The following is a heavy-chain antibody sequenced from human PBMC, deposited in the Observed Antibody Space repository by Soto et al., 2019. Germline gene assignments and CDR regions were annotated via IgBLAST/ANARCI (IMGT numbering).Heavy chain of an antibody. V-gene: IGHV1-69*01. J-gene: IGHJ6*02. D-gene: IGHD3-22*01. CDR2: IIPIFGTA. CDR3: ARPTITTGVDYYYGMDV. Sequence: QVQLVQSGAEVKKPGSSVKVSCKXXGGTFSKYAISXXXXAHGQGLEWMXGIIPIFGTANYAQKFQGRVTITADESTSTAYMELSSLRSEDTAVYYCARPTITTGVDYYYGMDVWGQGTTVTVSS. CDR1: GGTFSKYA.